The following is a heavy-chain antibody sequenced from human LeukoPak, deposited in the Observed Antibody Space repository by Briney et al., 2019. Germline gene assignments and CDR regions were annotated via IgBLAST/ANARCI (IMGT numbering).Heavy chain of an antibody. V-gene: IGHV4-34*01. D-gene: IGHD3-10*01. Sequence: SETLSLTCAVYGGSFSGYYWSWIRQPPGKGLEWIGEINHSGSTNYNPSLKSRVTISVDTSKNQLSLKLSSVTAADTAVYYCARGSLRPAVRAKPRTYKGEYYCGMDVWGQGTTVTVSS. CDR3: ARGSLRPAVRAKPRTYKGEYYCGMDV. CDR1: GGSFSGYY. J-gene: IGHJ6*02. CDR2: INHSGST.